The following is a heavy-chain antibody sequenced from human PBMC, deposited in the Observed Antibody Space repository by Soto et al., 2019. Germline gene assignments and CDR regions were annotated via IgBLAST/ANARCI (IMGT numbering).Heavy chain of an antibody. J-gene: IGHJ4*02. CDR1: GFACRSYN. CDR2: ISSGSSNI. CDR3: ASATVVAGTDDF. D-gene: IGHD2-15*01. Sequence: EVQLVESGGGLVKPGGSLTLSCAGSGFACRSYNMNWVRQPPGKGLEWVASISSGSSNIYYADAVKGRFTSSRDNAKYSLYLQMDSLRAEDSAVYYCASATVVAGTDDFWGQGTLLTVSS. V-gene: IGHV3-21*01.